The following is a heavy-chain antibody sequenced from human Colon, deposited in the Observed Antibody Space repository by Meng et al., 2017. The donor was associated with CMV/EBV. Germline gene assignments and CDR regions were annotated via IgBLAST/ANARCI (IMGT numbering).Heavy chain of an antibody. Sequence: GESLKISCAASGFTFSSYSLNWVRQAPGKGLEWVSSISHTSDTYYADSLKGRFTISRDNAKNMLYLQMNSLRAEDTAVYFCAPITVVRGVLSMDVWGQGTTVTVSS. J-gene: IGHJ6*02. V-gene: IGHV3-21*06. D-gene: IGHD3-10*01. CDR2: ISHTSDT. CDR1: GFTFSSYS. CDR3: APITVVRGVLSMDV.